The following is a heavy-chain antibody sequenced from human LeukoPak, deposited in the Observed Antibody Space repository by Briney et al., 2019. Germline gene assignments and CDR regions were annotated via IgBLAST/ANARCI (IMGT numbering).Heavy chain of an antibody. V-gene: IGHV4-59*01. CDR1: GGSISSYY. Sequence: SGTLSLTCTVSGGSISSYYWSWIRQPPGKGLEWIGYIYYSGSTNYNPSLKSRVTISVDTSKNQFSLKLSSVTAADTAVYYCARFTAYSGSSHAAFDIWGQGTMVTVSS. CDR2: IYYSGST. J-gene: IGHJ3*02. D-gene: IGHD1-26*01. CDR3: ARFTAYSGSSHAAFDI.